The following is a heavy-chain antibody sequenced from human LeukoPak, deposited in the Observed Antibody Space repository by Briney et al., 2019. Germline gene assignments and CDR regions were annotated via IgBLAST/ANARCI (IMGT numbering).Heavy chain of an antibody. CDR2: MNPNNGNT. Sequence: ASVKVSCKASGYTFTSFDINWVRQATGQGLDWMGWMNPNNGNTGFVQKFQGRVTMTRNTSISTAYMELSSLRSDDTAVYYCARARITMMAFDVWGQGTVVTVSS. V-gene: IGHV1-8*01. D-gene: IGHD3-22*01. CDR1: GYTFTSFD. J-gene: IGHJ3*01. CDR3: ARARITMMAFDV.